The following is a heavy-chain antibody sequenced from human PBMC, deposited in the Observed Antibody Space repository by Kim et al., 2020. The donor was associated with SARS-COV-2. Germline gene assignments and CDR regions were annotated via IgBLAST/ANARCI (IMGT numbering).Heavy chain of an antibody. D-gene: IGHD3-22*01. J-gene: IGHJ4*02. V-gene: IGHV1-18*01. CDR2: ISAYNGNT. Sequence: ASVKVSCKASGYTFTSYGISWVRQAPGQGLEWMGWISAYNGNTNYAQKLQGRVTMTTDTSTSTAYMELRSLRSDDTAVYYCARTRVGLGDDSSGYYYFEGIYWGQGTLVTVSS. CDR1: GYTFTSYG. CDR3: ARTRVGLGDDSSGYYYFEGIY.